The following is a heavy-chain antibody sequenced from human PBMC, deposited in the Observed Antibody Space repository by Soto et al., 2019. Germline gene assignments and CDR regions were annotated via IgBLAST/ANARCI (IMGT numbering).Heavy chain of an antibody. CDR2: ISDSGSGT. D-gene: IGHD3-3*01. CDR3: AKCAFGVVTDYFDY. J-gene: IGHJ4*02. Sequence: EVHLLESGGGLVQPGGSLRLSCAASGFAFSSYAMSWVRQAPGKGLEWVSAISDSGSGTYYADSVKGRFTISRDNSKNTLYLQMNSLRAEDTAVYYCAKCAFGVVTDYFDYWGQGTLVTVSS. V-gene: IGHV3-23*01. CDR1: GFAFSSYA.